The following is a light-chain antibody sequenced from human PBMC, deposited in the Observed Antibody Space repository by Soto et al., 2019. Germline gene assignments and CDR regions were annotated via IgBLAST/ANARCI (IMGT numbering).Light chain of an antibody. CDR2: DAS. CDR3: QKYNSAPLT. J-gene: IGKJ4*01. Sequence: DIQMTESPSSLSASVGDRVTITCQASQDITNYLNWYQQKPGKAPRLLLYDASSLETGVPSRFSGSGSGTDFTFTISSLQPEDVAAYYCQKYNSAPLTFGGGTKVDIK. CDR1: QDITNY. V-gene: IGKV1-33*01.